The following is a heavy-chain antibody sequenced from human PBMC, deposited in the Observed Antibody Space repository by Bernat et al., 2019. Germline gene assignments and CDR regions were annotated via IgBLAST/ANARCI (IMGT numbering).Heavy chain of an antibody. CDR1: GFTFSSYA. CDR2: ISDTGDKT. J-gene: IGHJ2*01. CDR3: GKGPVLDDRGHFDF. V-gene: IGHV3-23*01. Sequence: EVQLLESGGGLVQPGGSLRLSCAASGFTFSSYAMSWVRQAPGKGLEWVSGISDTGDKTYYADSAGGRLTVSRDNSKNTLYLQMNNLKVEDTAVYYCGKGPVLDDRGHFDFWGRGTVVTVSS. D-gene: IGHD3-16*01.